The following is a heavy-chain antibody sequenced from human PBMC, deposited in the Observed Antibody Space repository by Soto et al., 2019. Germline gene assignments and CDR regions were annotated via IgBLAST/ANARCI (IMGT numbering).Heavy chain of an antibody. CDR1: GYTFTSYG. D-gene: IGHD2-2*01. V-gene: IGHV1-18*01. CDR2: ISAYNGNT. CDR3: ARDPVPWPLLPAARPTYYYYYGMDV. J-gene: IGHJ6*02. Sequence: ASVKVSCKASGYTFTSYGISWVRQAPGKGLEWMGWISAYNGNTNYAQKLQGRVTMTTDTSTSTAYMELRSLRSDDTAVYYCARDPVPWPLLPAARPTYYYYYGMDVWGQ.